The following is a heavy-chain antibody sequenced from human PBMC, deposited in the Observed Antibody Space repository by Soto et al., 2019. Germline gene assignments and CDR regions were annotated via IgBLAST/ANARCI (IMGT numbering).Heavy chain of an antibody. CDR3: ARWPWADGSGQVDY. D-gene: IGHD3-10*01. V-gene: IGHV1-18*01. Sequence: AAVKVSCKASGYTFTSYGISWVRQAHGQGLEWMGWISAYNGNTNYAQKLQGRVTMTTDTSTSTAYMELRSLRSDDTAVYYCARWPWADGSGQVDYWGQGTLVTVSS. CDR1: GYTFTSYG. J-gene: IGHJ4*02. CDR2: ISAYNGNT.